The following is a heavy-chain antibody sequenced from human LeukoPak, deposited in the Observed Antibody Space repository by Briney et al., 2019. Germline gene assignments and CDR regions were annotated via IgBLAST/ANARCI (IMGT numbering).Heavy chain of an antibody. V-gene: IGHV3-21*01. CDR1: GFTFNSYC. CDR2: ITYSSSYI. Sequence: NPGGSLRLSCAAAGFTFNSYCMNWVRQAPGKGLEWVSSITYSSSYIYYADSVKGRFTISRDNAKNSLYLHMNSLRAEDTAVYYCAKSDYGDYERDRALHIWGQGTMVTVSS. D-gene: IGHD4-17*01. J-gene: IGHJ3*02. CDR3: AKSDYGDYERDRALHI.